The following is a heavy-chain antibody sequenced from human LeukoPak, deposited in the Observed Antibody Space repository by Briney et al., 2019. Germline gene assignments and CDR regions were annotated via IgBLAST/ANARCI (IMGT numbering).Heavy chain of an antibody. V-gene: IGHV3-30-3*01. J-gene: IGHJ4*02. CDR3: TPLSSGVGY. Sequence: QTGGSLRLSCAASGFTFSSYAMHWVRQAPGKGLEWVAVISYDGSNKYYADSVKGRFTISRDNSKNTLYLQMNSLRADDTAVYYCTPLSSGVGYWGQGTLVTVSS. CDR1: GFTFSSYA. CDR2: ISYDGSNK. D-gene: IGHD6-25*01.